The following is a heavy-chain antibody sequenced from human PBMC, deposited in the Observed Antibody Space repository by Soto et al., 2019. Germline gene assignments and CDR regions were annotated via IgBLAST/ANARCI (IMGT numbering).Heavy chain of an antibody. CDR3: ARRSGYDIFTGYNHDAFDI. CDR2: ISAYNGNT. CDR1: GYTFTSYG. Sequence: QVQLVQSGAEVKKPGASVKVSCKASGYTFTSYGISWVRQAPGQGLEWMGWISAYNGNTNYAQKLQGRVTMTTDTSTSTAYMELRSLRSDDTAVYYCARRSGYDIFTGYNHDAFDIWGQGTMVTVSS. J-gene: IGHJ3*02. V-gene: IGHV1-18*01. D-gene: IGHD3-9*01.